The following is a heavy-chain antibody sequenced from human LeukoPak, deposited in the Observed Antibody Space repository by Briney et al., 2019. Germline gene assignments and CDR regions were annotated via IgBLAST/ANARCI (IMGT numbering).Heavy chain of an antibody. J-gene: IGHJ4*02. D-gene: IGHD6-19*01. Sequence: PGRSQRLSCAASGFTFSGYGMNWVRQAPGKGLEWVAVISYDGDNKYYADSVKGRFTISRDNSKNTLYLQMNSLRAEDTAVYFCAKAKLIAVAGATDSWGQGTLVTVSS. CDR1: GFTFSGYG. V-gene: IGHV3-30*18. CDR2: ISYDGDNK. CDR3: AKAKLIAVAGATDS.